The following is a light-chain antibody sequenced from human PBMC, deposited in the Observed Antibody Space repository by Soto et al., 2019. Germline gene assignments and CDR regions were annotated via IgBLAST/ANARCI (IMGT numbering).Light chain of an antibody. J-gene: IGKJ2*01. CDR3: QQRTNWPPEYT. Sequence: EIVLTQSPATLSLSPGERATLSCRASQSVSSYLAWYQQKPGQAPRLLIYDATNRATGIPARFSCSGSGTDFTLTISSLAPEDFAVYYCQQRTNWPPEYTFGQGTKLEIK. CDR1: QSVSSY. CDR2: DAT. V-gene: IGKV3-11*01.